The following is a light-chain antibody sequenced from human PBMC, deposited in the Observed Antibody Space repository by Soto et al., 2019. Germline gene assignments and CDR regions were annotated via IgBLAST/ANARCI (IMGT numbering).Light chain of an antibody. Sequence: QSVLTQPPSVSAAPGQKVTISCSGSSSNIGNHDVSWYQQLPGTTPKIIIYENNKRPSGILDRFSGSKSSTSATLGITGLQTGDEDDYYCGTWDSSLSAAVFGGGTQLTVL. V-gene: IGLV1-51*01. CDR2: ENN. CDR3: GTWDSSLSAAV. J-gene: IGLJ7*01. CDR1: SSNIGNHD.